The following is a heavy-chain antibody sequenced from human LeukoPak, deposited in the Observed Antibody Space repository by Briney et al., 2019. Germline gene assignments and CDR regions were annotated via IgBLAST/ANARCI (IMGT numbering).Heavy chain of an antibody. J-gene: IGHJ4*02. CDR1: GFTFSSYS. D-gene: IGHD2-15*01. CDR2: ISSSSSTI. Sequence: GGSLRLSCAASGFTFSSYSMNWVRQAPGKGLEWVSYISSSSSTIYYADSVKGRFTISRDNAKNSLYLQISSLKAEDTAVYYCARDLVAVVVVAATEGGSDYWGQGTLVTVSS. CDR3: ARDLVAVVVVAATEGGSDY. V-gene: IGHV3-48*04.